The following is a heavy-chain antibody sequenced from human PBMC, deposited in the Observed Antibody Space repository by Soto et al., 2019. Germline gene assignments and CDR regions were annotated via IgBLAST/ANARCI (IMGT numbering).Heavy chain of an antibody. CDR1: GYTFTSYG. V-gene: IGHV1-2*02. J-gene: IGHJ1*01. Sequence: ASVKVACKASGYTFTSYGISWVRQAPGQGLEWMGWINPNSGGTNYAQKFQGRVTMTRDTSISTAYMELGRLRSDDTAVYYCARGSTIVGVVLPEPLDDCGQGSLVIVSS. CDR3: ARGSTIVGVVLPEPLDD. D-gene: IGHD3-3*01. CDR2: INPNSGGT.